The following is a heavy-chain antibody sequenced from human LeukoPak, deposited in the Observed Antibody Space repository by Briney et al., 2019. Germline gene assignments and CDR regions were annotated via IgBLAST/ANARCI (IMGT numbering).Heavy chain of an antibody. J-gene: IGHJ4*02. CDR3: ARHLSGVTGYTYGRGIDY. CDR2: IKKDGSEK. D-gene: IGHD5-18*01. V-gene: IGHV3-7*01. Sequence: GGSLRLSCAASRFTFSSYWMSWVRQAPGKGLEWVANIKKDGSEKYYVDSVKGRFTISRDNAKTSLYLQMNSLRAEDTAVYYCARHLSGVTGYTYGRGIDYWGQGTLVTVSS. CDR1: RFTFSSYW.